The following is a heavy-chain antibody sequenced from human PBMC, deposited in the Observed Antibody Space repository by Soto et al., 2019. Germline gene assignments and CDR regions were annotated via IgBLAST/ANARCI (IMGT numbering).Heavy chain of an antibody. CDR2: ISGSGGGT. D-gene: IGHD6-13*01. CDR3: TKGPPPPYSSTWYYFDY. Sequence: PGGSLRLSCAASGFTFSSYAMSWVRQAPGKGLEWVSAISGSGGGTYYADSVKGRFTISRDNSKNTLYLQMISLTAEDTAIYYCTKGPPPPYSSTWYYFDYWGQGTLVTVSS. V-gene: IGHV3-23*01. J-gene: IGHJ4*02. CDR1: GFTFSSYA.